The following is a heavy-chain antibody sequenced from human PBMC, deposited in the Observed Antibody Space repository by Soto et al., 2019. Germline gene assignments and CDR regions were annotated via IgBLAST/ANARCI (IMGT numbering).Heavy chain of an antibody. J-gene: IGHJ4*02. CDR1: GGSISSTNW. V-gene: IGHV4-4*02. CDR2: IYHSGTT. Sequence: QVQLQESGPGLVKPSGTLSLTCAVSGGSISSTNWWTWVRQSPGRGLEWIGEIYHSGTTNYSPSLKSRVNIAVDMSTNHFSLTLISVTAADADVYYCAFPATADFDYWGKGILVTVSS. D-gene: IGHD6-13*01. CDR3: AFPATADFDY.